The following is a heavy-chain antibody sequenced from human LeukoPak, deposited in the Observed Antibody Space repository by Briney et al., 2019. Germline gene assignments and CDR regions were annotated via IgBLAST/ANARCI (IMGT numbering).Heavy chain of an antibody. D-gene: IGHD1/OR15-1a*01. CDR2: IKSKTDGGTT. J-gene: IGHJ3*02. CDR3: TTGLEDWNRGKDAFDI. Sequence: GGSLRLSCAASGFTFSNAWMSWVRQAPGKGLEWVGRIKSKTDGGTTDYAAPVKGRFTISRDDSKNTLYLQMNSLKTEDTAVYYCTTGLEDWNRGKDAFDIWGQGTMVTVSS. CDR1: GFTFSNAW. V-gene: IGHV3-15*01.